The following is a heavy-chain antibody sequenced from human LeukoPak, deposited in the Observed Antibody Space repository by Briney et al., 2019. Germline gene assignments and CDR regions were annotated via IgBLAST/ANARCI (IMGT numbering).Heavy chain of an antibody. Sequence: GESLKISCKGSGYGFSSYWIGWVRQMPGKGLEYMGIICPGDSDTRYSHSFQGQVTISADKSITTAYLQWSSLKASDTAMYYCARHTTVGGSLRSDYWGQGTLVSVSS. V-gene: IGHV5-51*01. CDR1: GYGFSSYW. CDR3: ARHTTVGGSLRSDY. CDR2: ICPGDSDT. J-gene: IGHJ4*02. D-gene: IGHD4-23*01.